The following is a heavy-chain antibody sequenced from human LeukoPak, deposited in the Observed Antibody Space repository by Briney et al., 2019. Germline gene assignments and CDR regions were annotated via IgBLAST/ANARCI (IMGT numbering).Heavy chain of an antibody. CDR2: ISYDGSNK. J-gene: IGHJ4*02. D-gene: IGHD4-17*01. CDR1: GFTFSSYG. Sequence: GRSLRLSCAASGFTFSSYGMHWVRQAPGKGLEWVAVISYDGSNKYYADSVKGRFTISRDNSKNTLYLQMNSLRAEDTAVYYCVKDTGSTVTTSDYWGQGTLVTVSS. V-gene: IGHV3-30*18. CDR3: VKDTGSTVTTSDY.